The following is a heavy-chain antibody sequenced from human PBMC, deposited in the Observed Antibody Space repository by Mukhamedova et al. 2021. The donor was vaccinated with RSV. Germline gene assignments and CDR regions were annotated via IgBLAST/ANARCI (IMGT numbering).Heavy chain of an antibody. CDR3: ARDIAVAGHTGYMDV. V-gene: IGHV3-30*07. Sequence: GGSNENYADSVKGRFTISRDNSKNTLYLQMTSLRVEDMAVYYCARDIAVAGHTGYMDVWGKGTTVTVSS. CDR2: GGSNE. D-gene: IGHD6-19*01. J-gene: IGHJ6*04.